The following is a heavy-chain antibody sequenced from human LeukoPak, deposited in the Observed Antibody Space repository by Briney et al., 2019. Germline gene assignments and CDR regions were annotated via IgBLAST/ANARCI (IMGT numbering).Heavy chain of an antibody. CDR2: ISSSGNIV. V-gene: IGHV3-48*03. CDR1: GFTFSNYE. J-gene: IGHJ1*01. Sequence: GGSLRLSCAASGFTFSNYEMNWVRQAPGKGLEWVSYISSSGNIVYYADSVKGRFTISRDNAKNSMYLVISSLRAEDTAVYYCAGTYPHGYGDYVEYFQYWGQGTLVTVSS. CDR3: AGTYPHGYGDYVEYFQY. D-gene: IGHD4-17*01.